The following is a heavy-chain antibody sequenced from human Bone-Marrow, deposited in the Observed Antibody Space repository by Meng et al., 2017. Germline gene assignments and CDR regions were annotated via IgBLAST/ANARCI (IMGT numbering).Heavy chain of an antibody. CDR1: GFTFDDYA. CDR3: AKAHYYDSSGYYVTKLFDY. J-gene: IGHJ4*02. V-gene: IGHV3-9*01. CDR2: ISWNSGSI. Sequence: SLKTPCAASGFTFDDYAMHWVRQAPGKGLEWVSGISWNSGSIGYADSVKGRFTISRDNAKNSLYLQINNLRAEDTALYCCAKAHYYDSSGYYVTKLFDYWGQGTLVTVSS. D-gene: IGHD3-22*01.